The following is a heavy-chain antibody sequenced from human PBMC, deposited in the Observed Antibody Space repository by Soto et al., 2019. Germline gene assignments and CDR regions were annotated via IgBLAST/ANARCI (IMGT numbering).Heavy chain of an antibody. CDR2: IYYSGST. Sequence: PSETLSLTCTVSGGSISSYYWSWIRQPPGKGLEWIGSIYYSGSTYYNPSLKSRVTISVDTSKNQFSLKLSSVTAADTAVYYCARYTPAISISDHWGQGTLVTVSS. CDR3: ARYTPAISISDH. V-gene: IGHV4-39*01. CDR1: GGSISSYY. D-gene: IGHD2-15*01. J-gene: IGHJ4*02.